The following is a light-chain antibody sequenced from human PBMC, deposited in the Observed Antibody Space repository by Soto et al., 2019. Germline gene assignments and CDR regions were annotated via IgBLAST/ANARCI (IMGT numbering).Light chain of an antibody. CDR3: QQYLTTPRT. J-gene: IGKJ1*01. CDR1: QSVLYSPNNKNY. CDR2: WAS. V-gene: IGKV4-1*01. Sequence: DIVMTQSPDSLAVSLGERATINCKSSQSVLYSPNNKNYLVWYQQKPGQPPKVVIRWASTRESGVPDRFSGSGSGTDFTLTISSLQAEDVAVYYCQQYLTTPRTFGQGTKVEIK.